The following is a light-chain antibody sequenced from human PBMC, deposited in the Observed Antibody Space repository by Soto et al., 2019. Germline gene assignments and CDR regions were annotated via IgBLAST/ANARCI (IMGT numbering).Light chain of an antibody. Sequence: QSVLTQPPSASGSPGQSATASRTGTSSDVGGYNYVSWYQQHPGKAPKPMIYEVSKRPSGVPDRFSGSKSVNTASLTVSGLQTEDEADYYCSSYAGSNTLVFGGGTKVTV. CDR1: SSDVGGYNY. J-gene: IGLJ2*01. V-gene: IGLV2-8*01. CDR3: SSYAGSNTLV. CDR2: EVS.